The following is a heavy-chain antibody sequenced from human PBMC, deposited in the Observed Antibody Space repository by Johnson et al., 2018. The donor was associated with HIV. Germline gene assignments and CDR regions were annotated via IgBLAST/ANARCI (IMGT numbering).Heavy chain of an antibody. D-gene: IGHD6-6*01. CDR1: GFTFSSYA. CDR3: ARHSTSSTMGAFDI. CDR2: ISSNGGST. J-gene: IGHJ3*02. Sequence: VQLVESGGGLVQPGGSLRLSCAASGFTFSSYAMHWVRQAPGKGLEYVSAISSNGGSTYYANSVKGRFTISRDNSKNTLYLQMNSLRAEDTAGYYCARHSTSSTMGAFDIWGQGTMVTVSS. V-gene: IGHV3-64*01.